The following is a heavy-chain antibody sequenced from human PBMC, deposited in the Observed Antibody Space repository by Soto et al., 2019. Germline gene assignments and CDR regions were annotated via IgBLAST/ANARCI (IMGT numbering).Heavy chain of an antibody. V-gene: IGHV3-33*01. D-gene: IGHD1-7*01. Sequence: QVPLVESGGGVVQPGRSLRLSCVASGFSFSSPGMHWVRQAPGKGLQWEAVIWHDGGNKYNADSVTGRFSISRDNSKNAIYLQMNSLRVEDTAVYYCARGNWKYGYFDYWGQGTLVTVSS. CDR1: GFSFSSPG. CDR2: IWHDGGNK. J-gene: IGHJ4*02. CDR3: ARGNWKYGYFDY.